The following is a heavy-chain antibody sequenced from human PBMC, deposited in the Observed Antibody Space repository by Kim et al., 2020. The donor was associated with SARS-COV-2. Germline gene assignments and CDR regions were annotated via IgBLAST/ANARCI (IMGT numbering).Heavy chain of an antibody. CDR1: GFTFSNYA. Sequence: GGSLRLSCAASGFTFSNYAMSWVRQAPGKGLEWVSVINSGGSSTYYADSVKGRFTISRDNAKNTLYLQMNSLRAEDTAVYYCAKGRIQLWESSGYYSYFDYWGQGTLVTVSS. D-gene: IGHD3-22*01. CDR3: AKGRIQLWESSGYYSYFDY. V-gene: IGHV3-23*03. CDR2: INSGGSST. J-gene: IGHJ4*01.